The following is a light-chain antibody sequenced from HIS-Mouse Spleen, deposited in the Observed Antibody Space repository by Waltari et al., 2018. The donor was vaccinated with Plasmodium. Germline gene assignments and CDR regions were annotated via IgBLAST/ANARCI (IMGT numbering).Light chain of an antibody. Sequence: EIVMTQSPATLSVSPGERATLSCRASQSVSSNLAWYQQKPGQAPRLLIYGASTRATGSPARFSGSGSGTEFTLTISSMQSEDFAVYYWQQYNNWPTFGQGTRLESK. J-gene: IGKJ5*01. CDR1: QSVSSN. V-gene: IGKV3-15*01. CDR2: GAS. CDR3: QQYNNWPT.